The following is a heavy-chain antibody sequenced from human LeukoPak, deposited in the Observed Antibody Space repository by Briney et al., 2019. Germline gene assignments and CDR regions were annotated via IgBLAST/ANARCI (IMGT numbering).Heavy chain of an antibody. Sequence: ASVKLACKVSGYTLTELSMHWVRQAPGKGLEWMGGFDPEDGETIYAQKFQGRVNMTEDTSTDTAYMELSSLRSEDTAVYYCARDQARGYSSSWLNWFDPWGQGTLVTVSS. CDR2: FDPEDGET. D-gene: IGHD6-13*01. V-gene: IGHV1-24*01. CDR1: GYTLTELS. J-gene: IGHJ5*02. CDR3: ARDQARGYSSSWLNWFDP.